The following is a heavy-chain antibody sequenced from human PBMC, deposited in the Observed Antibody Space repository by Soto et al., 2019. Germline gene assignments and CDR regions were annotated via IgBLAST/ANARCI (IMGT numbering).Heavy chain of an antibody. V-gene: IGHV3-15*02. Sequence: EVPLVESGGALVKPGESLTLSCAASGFTFNSAWMTWVRQAPGKGLEWVGRIKSWTDGGRVDTAAHVKGRFTISRDDSNNTFYRQMNSLKSEATAVYYCTTRRREKYCSSVGCDGDGAYWGQGTLVTVSS. CDR3: TTRRREKYCSSVGCDGDGAY. CDR2: IKSWTDGGRV. CDR1: GFTFNSAW. J-gene: IGHJ4*02. D-gene: IGHD2-8*02.